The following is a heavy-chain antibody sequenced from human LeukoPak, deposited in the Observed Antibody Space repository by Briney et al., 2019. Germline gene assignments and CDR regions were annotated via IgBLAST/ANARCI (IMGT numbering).Heavy chain of an antibody. CDR1: GFSFSSYA. D-gene: IGHD6-13*01. CDR3: ARGSYSSSGGFHFDY. V-gene: IGHV3-30-3*01. Sequence: GGSLRLSCAASGFSFSSYAIHWVRQAPGKGLEWVAVISYDGSNKYYADSVKGRFTFTRDNSKNTLYLQMNSLRAEDTAVYYCARGSYSSSGGFHFDYWGQGTLLTVSS. CDR2: ISYDGSNK. J-gene: IGHJ4*02.